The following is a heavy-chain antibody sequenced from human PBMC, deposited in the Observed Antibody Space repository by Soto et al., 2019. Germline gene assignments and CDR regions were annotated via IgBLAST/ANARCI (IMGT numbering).Heavy chain of an antibody. CDR3: AHRQRTVYFDY. Sequence: QITLKESGPTLVKPTQTLTLTCTFSGFSLSTSGVGVGWIRQPPGKALEWLALTYWDDDKRYSPSLKSRLTITKDTSKNQVVLTMTNMDPVDTATYYCAHRQRTVYFDYWGQGTLVTISS. D-gene: IGHD4-17*01. V-gene: IGHV2-5*02. J-gene: IGHJ4*02. CDR2: TYWDDDK. CDR1: GFSLSTSGVG.